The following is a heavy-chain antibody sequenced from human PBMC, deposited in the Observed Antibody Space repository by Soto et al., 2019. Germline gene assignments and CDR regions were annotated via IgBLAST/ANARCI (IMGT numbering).Heavy chain of an antibody. CDR1: GFKFSSYA. J-gene: IGHJ5*02. D-gene: IGHD2-2*01. CDR3: AKSPGLHCSTTSCYRLYNWFDP. V-gene: IGHV3-23*01. Sequence: EVQLLESGGGLGQWGGSLRLSCTASGFKFSSYAMTWVRQAPGKGLEWVSVISGSGGTSYYADSVKGRFTISRDNSQNAVYLLMNSLRAEDTAIYYCAKSPGLHCSTTSCYRLYNWFDPWGQGTLVTVSS. CDR2: ISGSGGTS.